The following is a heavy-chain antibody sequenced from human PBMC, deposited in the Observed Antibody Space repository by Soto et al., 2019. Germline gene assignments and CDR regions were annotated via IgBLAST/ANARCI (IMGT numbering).Heavy chain of an antibody. J-gene: IGHJ6*02. CDR1: GVSISSGGYY. V-gene: IGHV4-31*03. CDR2: IYHSGSA. D-gene: IGHD4-17*01. Sequence: PSETLSLTCTVSGVSISSGGYYWTWIRHHPGKGLEWIGYIYHSGSAYYNPSLKSRVTISVDTSKNQFSLKLSSVTAADTAVYYCARDQEVNYADYGGSDYYYGMDVWGQGTTVTVSS. CDR3: ARDQEVNYADYGGSDYYYGMDV.